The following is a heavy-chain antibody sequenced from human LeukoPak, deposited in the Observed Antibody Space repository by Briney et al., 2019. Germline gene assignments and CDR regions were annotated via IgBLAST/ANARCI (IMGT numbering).Heavy chain of an antibody. J-gene: IGHJ6*02. CDR2: IWFDGSNE. V-gene: IGHV3-33*01. Sequence: PGGSLRLSCAASGFTFSAYGMNWVRQAPDKGLEWVAVIWFDGSNEYYAESVRGRFTISRDNSKNTMYLQMNSLRGEDTAVYYCARFWKEYYGMDVWGQGTTVTVSS. D-gene: IGHD1-1*01. CDR1: GFTFSAYG. CDR3: ARFWKEYYGMDV.